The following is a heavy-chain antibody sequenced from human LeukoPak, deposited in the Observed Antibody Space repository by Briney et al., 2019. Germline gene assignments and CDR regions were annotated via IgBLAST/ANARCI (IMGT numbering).Heavy chain of an antibody. J-gene: IGHJ4*02. CDR2: IYTSGST. CDR3: ARYPTYDSSGRHY. Sequence: SETLSLTCTVSGGSISSGSYYWSWIRQPAGKGLEWIGRIYTSGSTNYNPSLKSRVTISVDTPKNQFSLKLSSVTAADTAVYYCARYPTYDSSGRHYWGQGTLVTVSS. D-gene: IGHD3-22*01. CDR1: GGSISSGSYY. V-gene: IGHV4-61*02.